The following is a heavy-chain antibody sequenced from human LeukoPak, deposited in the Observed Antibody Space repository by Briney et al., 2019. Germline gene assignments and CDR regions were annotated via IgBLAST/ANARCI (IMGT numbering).Heavy chain of an antibody. CDR3: ARGSEGATFDY. CDR1: GFTVSSNY. V-gene: IGHV3-66*02. D-gene: IGHD1-26*01. CDR2: ICSGGST. Sequence: PGGSLRLSCAASGFTVSSNYMSWVRQAPGKGLEWVSVICSGGSTYYADSVKGRFTISRDNSKNTLYLQMNSLRAEDTAVYYCARGSEGATFDYWGQGTLVTVSS. J-gene: IGHJ4*02.